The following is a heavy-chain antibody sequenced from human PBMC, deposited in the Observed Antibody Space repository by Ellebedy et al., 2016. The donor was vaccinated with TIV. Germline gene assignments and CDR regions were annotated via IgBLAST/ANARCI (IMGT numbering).Heavy chain of an antibody. J-gene: IGHJ3*02. CDR2: ITSNGLNT. V-gene: IGHV3-64*04. Sequence: GESLKISCSASGFTVSNYAMHWVRQAPGKGLQYVSVITSNGLNTHYADSVRGRFTISRDNSKNTLYLQMNSLRAEDTAVYYCAKYEAVGGNTRSDAFDIWGQGTMVTVSS. D-gene: IGHD4-23*01. CDR1: GFTVSNYA. CDR3: AKYEAVGGNTRSDAFDI.